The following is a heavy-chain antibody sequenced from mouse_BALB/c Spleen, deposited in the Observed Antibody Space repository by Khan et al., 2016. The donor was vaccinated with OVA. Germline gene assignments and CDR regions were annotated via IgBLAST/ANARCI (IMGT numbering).Heavy chain of an antibody. J-gene: IGHJ4*01. V-gene: IGHV3-2*02. CDR1: GYSITSDYA. CDR3: ARNDYGYNDPINY. D-gene: IGHD1-1*01. Sequence: EVQLQESGPGLVKPSQSLSLTCTVTGYSITSDYAWNWIRQFPGNKLEWMGYISYSGSTNYNPSLKSRISITRDTSKNQFFLQLNSVTTEDTATYDCARNDYGYNDPINYWGQGTTVTVSS. CDR2: ISYSGST.